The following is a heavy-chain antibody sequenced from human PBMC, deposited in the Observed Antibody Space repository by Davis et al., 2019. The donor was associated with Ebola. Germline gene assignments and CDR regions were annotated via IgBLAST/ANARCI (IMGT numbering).Heavy chain of an antibody. D-gene: IGHD1-1*01. CDR1: GGSISPHY. CDR3: ARDRLVERRHYYYYMDV. Sequence: SETLSLTCTVSGGSISPHYWSWIRQAPGKGLEWIGYIHYSGSTNSNPSLKSRVSMSVDPSQNQFSLKLTSLTAADTAIYFCARDRLVERRHYYYYMDVWGVGTMVTVSS. V-gene: IGHV4-59*11. CDR2: IHYSGST. J-gene: IGHJ6*03.